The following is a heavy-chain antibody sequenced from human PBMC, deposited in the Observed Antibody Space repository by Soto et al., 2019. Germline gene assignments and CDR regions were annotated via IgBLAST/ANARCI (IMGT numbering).Heavy chain of an antibody. V-gene: IGHV1-2*04. J-gene: IGHJ1*01. CDR1: GYTFTGYY. D-gene: IGHD3-22*01. CDR3: ARGDYYDSSGYFAEYFQH. Sequence: ASVKVSCKASGYTFTGYYMHWVRQAPRQGLEWMGWINPNSGGTNYAQKFQGWVTMTRDTSISTAYMELSRLRSDDTAVYYCARGDYYDSSGYFAEYFQHWGQGTLVTVSS. CDR2: INPNSGGT.